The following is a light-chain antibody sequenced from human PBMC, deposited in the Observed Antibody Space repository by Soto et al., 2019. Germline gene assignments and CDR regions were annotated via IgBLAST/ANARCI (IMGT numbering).Light chain of an antibody. CDR3: QSYDSSLSGPL. CDR1: SSNIGEGYD. CDR2: VNT. V-gene: IGLV1-40*01. Sequence: QPVLTQPPSVSGAPGQRVTISCTGSSSNIGEGYDVHWYQQIPGTAPQLLIYVNTNRPSGVPDRFSGSKSGTSASLAITGLQPEDEADYYCQSYDSSLSGPLFGGGTKLTVL. J-gene: IGLJ2*01.